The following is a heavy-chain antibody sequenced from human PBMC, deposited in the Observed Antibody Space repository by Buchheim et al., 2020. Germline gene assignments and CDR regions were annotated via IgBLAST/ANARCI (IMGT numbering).Heavy chain of an antibody. CDR3: AKDRERWLLAMGYYYYYGTNV. J-gene: IGHJ6*02. V-gene: IGHV3-11*01. CDR2: ISSSGSTI. CDR1: GFTFSDYY. D-gene: IGHD5-24*01. Sequence: QVQLVESGGGLVKPGGSLRLSCAASGFTFSDYYMSWIRQAPGKGLEWVSYISSSGSTIYYADSVKGRFTISRDNAKNSLYLQMNSLRAEDTPVYYCAKDRERWLLAMGYYYYYGTNVRGPGTT.